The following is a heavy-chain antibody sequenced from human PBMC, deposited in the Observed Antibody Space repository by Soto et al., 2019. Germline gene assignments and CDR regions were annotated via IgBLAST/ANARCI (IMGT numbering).Heavy chain of an antibody. Sequence: GASVKVSCKTSGYTFSNYGITWVRRAPGQPLEWLGWISLYSDGTNYAQKFQGRVTMTSDTSTSTVYMELSSLRSEDTAMYYCAATRGYSPPFDSWGQGTRVTVSS. V-gene: IGHV1-18*01. CDR3: AATRGYSPPFDS. D-gene: IGHD3-22*01. CDR1: GYTFSNYG. J-gene: IGHJ4*02. CDR2: ISLYSDGT.